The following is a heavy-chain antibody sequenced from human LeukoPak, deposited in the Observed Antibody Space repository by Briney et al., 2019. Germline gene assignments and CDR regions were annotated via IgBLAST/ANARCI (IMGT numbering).Heavy chain of an antibody. Sequence: QTGGSLRLSCAASGFTLSSYSMNWVRQAPGKGLEWVSHITASGTAMFYADSVKGRFTISRDNAKNSLYLQMNSLRDEDTAVYYCASSGSYRFDYWGQGTLVTVSS. J-gene: IGHJ4*02. D-gene: IGHD1-26*01. CDR1: GFTLSSYS. CDR3: ASSGSYRFDY. CDR2: ITASGTAM. V-gene: IGHV3-48*02.